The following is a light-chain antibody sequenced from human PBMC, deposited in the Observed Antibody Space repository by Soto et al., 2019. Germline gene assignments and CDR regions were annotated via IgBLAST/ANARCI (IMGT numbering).Light chain of an antibody. CDR2: KIS. CDR3: LQATQFPWT. CDR1: QSLVHSDGNTY. J-gene: IGKJ1*01. Sequence: DLVVTQTPLSSPVTLGQPAAISCRSSQSLVHSDGNTYLSWLQQRPGQAPRLLLYKISNRVSGVPDRFRGSGAGTDFTLTISRVEVEDVGVYYYLQATQFPWTFGQGTKVEIK. V-gene: IGKV2-24*01.